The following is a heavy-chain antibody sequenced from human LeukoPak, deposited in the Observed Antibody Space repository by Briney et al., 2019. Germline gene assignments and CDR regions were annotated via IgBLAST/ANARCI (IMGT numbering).Heavy chain of an antibody. J-gene: IGHJ4*02. Sequence: SVTVSCKASGGTFSRYAISWVRQAPGQGLEWMGGIIPIFGTANYAQKFQGRVTITADESTSTAYMELSSLRSEDTAVYYCARTLSGHYDVLTGYEFGYFDYWGQGTLVTVSS. CDR3: ARTLSGHYDVLTGYEFGYFDY. CDR2: IIPIFGTA. CDR1: GGTFSRYA. D-gene: IGHD3-9*01. V-gene: IGHV1-69*01.